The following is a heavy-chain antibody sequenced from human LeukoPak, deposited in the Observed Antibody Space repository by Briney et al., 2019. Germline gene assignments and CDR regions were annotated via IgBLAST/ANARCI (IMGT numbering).Heavy chain of an antibody. CDR3: AKDSLGSSSKNWFDP. Sequence: GGSLRLSCAASGFTFTSYSMNWVRQAPGKGLEWVSTISGGGGSTYYADSVKGRFTISRDNSKNTLYLQVNSLRAEDTAVYYCAKDSLGSSSKNWFDPWGQGTLVTVSS. J-gene: IGHJ5*02. CDR1: GFTFTSYS. V-gene: IGHV3-23*01. CDR2: ISGGGGST. D-gene: IGHD6-13*01.